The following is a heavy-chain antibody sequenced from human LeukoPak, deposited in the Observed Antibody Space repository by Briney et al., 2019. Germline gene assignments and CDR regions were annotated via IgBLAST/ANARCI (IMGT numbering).Heavy chain of an antibody. CDR1: GGSISSSSYY. D-gene: IGHD1-26*01. J-gene: IGHJ4*02. V-gene: IGHV4-39*07. CDR2: IYYSGST. CDR3: ASSRGIWEPPTGYFDY. Sequence: SETLSLTCTVSGGSISSSSYYWGWIRQPPGKGLEWIGSIYYSGSTYYNPSLKSRVTISVDTSKNQFSLKLSSVTAADTAVYYCASSRGIWEPPTGYFDYWGQGTLVTASS.